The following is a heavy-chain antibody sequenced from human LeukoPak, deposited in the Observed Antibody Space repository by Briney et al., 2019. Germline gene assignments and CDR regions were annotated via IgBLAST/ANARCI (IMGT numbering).Heavy chain of an antibody. CDR2: ISSSSSYI. J-gene: IGHJ4*02. D-gene: IGHD2-2*01. CDR1: GFTFSSYS. V-gene: IGHV3-21*01. CDR3: ARALPVVVPAATEDDY. Sequence: GGSLRLSCAASGFTFSSYSMNWVRQAPGKGLEWVSSISSSSSYIYYADSVKGRFTISRDNAKNSLYLQMNSLRAEDTAVYYCARALPVVVPAATEDDYWGQGTLVTVSS.